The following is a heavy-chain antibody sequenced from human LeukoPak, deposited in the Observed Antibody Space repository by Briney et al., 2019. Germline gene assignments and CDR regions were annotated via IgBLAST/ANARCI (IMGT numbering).Heavy chain of an antibody. J-gene: IGHJ6*03. V-gene: IGHV4-4*07. CDR1: GGSISSYY. D-gene: IGHD6-6*01. CDR2: IYTSGST. Sequence: SETLSLTCTVSGGSISSYYWSWIRQPAGKGLEWIGRIYTSGSTNYNPSLKSRVTMSVDTSKSQFSLKLSSVTAADTAVYYCASGGSSSMYYYMDVWGKGTTVTVSS. CDR3: ASGGSSSMYYYMDV.